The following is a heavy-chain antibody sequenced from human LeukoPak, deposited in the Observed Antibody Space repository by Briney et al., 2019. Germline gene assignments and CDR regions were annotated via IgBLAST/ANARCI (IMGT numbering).Heavy chain of an antibody. V-gene: IGHV3-30*02. CDR2: IRYDGSNK. Sequence: PGGSLRLSCAASGFTFSSYGMHWVRQAPGKGLEWVAFIRYDGSNKYYADSVKGRFTISRDNSKNTLYLQMNSLRAEDTAVYYCAKDRRDCSSTSCYAYYCYCMDVWGKGTTVTVSS. D-gene: IGHD2-2*01. J-gene: IGHJ6*03. CDR1: GFTFSSYG. CDR3: AKDRRDCSSTSCYAYYCYCMDV.